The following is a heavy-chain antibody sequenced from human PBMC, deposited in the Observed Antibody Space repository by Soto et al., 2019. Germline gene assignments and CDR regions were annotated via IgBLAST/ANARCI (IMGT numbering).Heavy chain of an antibody. V-gene: IGHV3-74*03. J-gene: IGHJ6*02. CDR3: ARDVSTIRFGMDV. D-gene: IGHD3-3*01. CDR1: GFTFSRHW. CDR2: INPDASDT. Sequence: GSLRLSCAASGFTFSRHWLHWVRQAPGEGLVWVSRINPDASDTKYADSVKGRFTISRDNSKNTLYLQMNSLRAEDTAVYYCARDVSTIRFGMDVWGQGTTVTVSS.